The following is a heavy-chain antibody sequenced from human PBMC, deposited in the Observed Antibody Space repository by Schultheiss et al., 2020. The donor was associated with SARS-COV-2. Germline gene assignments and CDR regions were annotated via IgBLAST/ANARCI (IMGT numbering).Heavy chain of an antibody. CDR1: GFTFSSYW. D-gene: IGHD3-10*01. CDR3: AKSSGSYTGGMDV. J-gene: IGHJ6*02. V-gene: IGHV3-74*01. CDR2: IKSDGSSS. Sequence: GGSLRLSCAASGFTFSSYWMHWVRQAPGKGLVWVSRIKSDGSSSTYTDSVKGRFAISRDNAKNTLYLQTNSLRAEDTPVCYCAKSSGSYTGGMDVWGQGTTVTVSS.